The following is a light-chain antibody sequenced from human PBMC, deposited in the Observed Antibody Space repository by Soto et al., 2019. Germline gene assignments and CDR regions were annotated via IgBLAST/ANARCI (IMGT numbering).Light chain of an antibody. Sequence: VLTQPASVSGSPGQSITISCTGTSSDIGFYNYVSWYQQYPGKAPNLLIYGVTNRPSGVSYRFSGSKSGSTASLTISGLRDEDEAYYYFSSYSTSFFYVFGTGTKVTVL. CDR2: GVT. J-gene: IGLJ1*01. V-gene: IGLV2-14*03. CDR1: SSDIGFYNY. CDR3: SSYSTSFFYV.